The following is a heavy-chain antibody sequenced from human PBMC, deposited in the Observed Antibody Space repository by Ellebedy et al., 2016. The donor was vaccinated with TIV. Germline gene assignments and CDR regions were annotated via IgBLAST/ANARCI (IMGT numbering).Heavy chain of an antibody. D-gene: IGHD4-17*01. V-gene: IGHV4-59*08. J-gene: IGHJ4*02. CDR2: IYHSGST. CDR3: ARRTVTTGDFDY. Sequence: MPGGSLRLSCSVSGGSISNYYWSWIRQPPGKGLEWLGHIYHSGSTNYNPSLKSRVTISVDTSKNQFSLKLSSVTAADTAVYYCARRTVTTGDFDYWGQGTLVTVSS. CDR1: GGSISNYY.